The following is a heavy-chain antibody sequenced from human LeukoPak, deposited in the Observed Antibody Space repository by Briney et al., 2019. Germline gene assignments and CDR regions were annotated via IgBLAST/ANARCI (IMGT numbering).Heavy chain of an antibody. Sequence: GASVKVSCKASGYTFTSYGISWVRQAPGQGLEWMGWMNPNSGNTGYAQKFQGRVTITRNTSISTAYMELSSLRSEDTAVYYCARRGYYGSGSYYKGPAHFYYMDVWGKGTTVTVSS. D-gene: IGHD3-10*01. CDR1: GYTFTSYG. J-gene: IGHJ6*03. V-gene: IGHV1-8*03. CDR3: ARRGYYGSGSYYKGPAHFYYMDV. CDR2: MNPNSGNT.